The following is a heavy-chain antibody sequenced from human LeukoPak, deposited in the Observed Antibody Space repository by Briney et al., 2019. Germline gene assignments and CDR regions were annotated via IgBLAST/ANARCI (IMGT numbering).Heavy chain of an antibody. CDR2: INTDGRST. J-gene: IGHJ4*02. D-gene: IGHD3-16*01. CDR3: GRDESVFGPTTFGF. Sequence: HPGGSLRLSCAASGFTFSDYWMHWVRQVPGKGLVWVSRINTDGRSTIYADSVKGRFTISRDNAKNTLYLQMNSLRGEDTGVYYCGRDESVFGPTTFGFWGQGTLVTVSS. CDR1: GFTFSDYW. V-gene: IGHV3-74*01.